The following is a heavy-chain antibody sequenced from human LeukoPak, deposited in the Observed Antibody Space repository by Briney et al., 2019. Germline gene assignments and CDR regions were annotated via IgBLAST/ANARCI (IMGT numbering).Heavy chain of an antibody. CDR1: GFTFSSYA. Sequence: GGSLRLSCAASGFTFSSYAMSWVRQAPGKGLEWVSAISGSGGSTYYADSVKGRFTISRDNSKNTLYLQLNRLRAEDTAVYYCASRGALYCSSTSCAFDIWGQGTMVTVSS. D-gene: IGHD2-2*01. CDR2: ISGSGGST. CDR3: ASRGALYCSSTSCAFDI. J-gene: IGHJ3*02. V-gene: IGHV3-23*01.